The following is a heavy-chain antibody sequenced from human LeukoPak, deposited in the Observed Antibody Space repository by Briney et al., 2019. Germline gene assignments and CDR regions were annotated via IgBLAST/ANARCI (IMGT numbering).Heavy chain of an antibody. D-gene: IGHD5-18*01. CDR2: INHSGST. CDR3: ASRYRYQTL. J-gene: IGHJ4*02. Sequence: PSETLSLTCAVYGGSFSGYYWSWIRQPPGKGLEWIGEINHSGSTNYNPSLKSRVTISVDTSKNQLSLKLSSVTAADTAVYYCASRYRYQTLWGQGTLVTVSS. CDR1: GGSFSGYY. V-gene: IGHV4-34*01.